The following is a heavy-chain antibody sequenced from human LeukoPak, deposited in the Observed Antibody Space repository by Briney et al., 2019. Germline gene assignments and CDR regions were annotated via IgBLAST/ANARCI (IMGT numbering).Heavy chain of an antibody. CDR3: AGFDYGGNLGFDY. Sequence: PGGSLRLSCAASGFTFSSYGMHWVRQALGKGLERVAVIWYDGSNKYYADSVKGRFTISRDNSKNTLYLQMNSLRAEDTAVYYCAGFDYGGNLGFDYWGQGTLVTVSS. CDR2: IWYDGSNK. V-gene: IGHV3-33*01. CDR1: GFTFSSYG. D-gene: IGHD4-23*01. J-gene: IGHJ4*02.